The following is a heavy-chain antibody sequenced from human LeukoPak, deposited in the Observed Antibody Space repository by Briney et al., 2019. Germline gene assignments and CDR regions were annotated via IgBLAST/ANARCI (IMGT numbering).Heavy chain of an antibody. V-gene: IGHV3-11*01. Sequence: GGSLRLSCVGSGFTFSDYYMSWIRQAPGKGLEWVADISSRSNTIYYADSVKGRFTISRDNAKKSLFLQMNSLRDEDTALYYCAKDRISGYGSDWSSDGFDIWGQGTMVTVSS. J-gene: IGHJ3*02. CDR3: AKDRISGYGSDWSSDGFDI. CDR2: ISSRSNTI. D-gene: IGHD6-19*01. CDR1: GFTFSDYY.